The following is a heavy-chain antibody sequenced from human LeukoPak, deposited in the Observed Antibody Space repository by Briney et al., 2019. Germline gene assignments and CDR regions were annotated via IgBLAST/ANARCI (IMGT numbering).Heavy chain of an antibody. CDR1: GFDFDDYA. D-gene: IGHD3-22*01. V-gene: IGHV3-9*01. CDR3: AKAGGSGYYNDAFDI. Sequence: PGRSLRLSCAASGFDFDDYAMHWVRQAPGKGLEWVSSISWNSDTIYYADSVKGRFTISRDNAKNSLYLQMNSLRAEDTALYYCAKAGGSGYYNDAFDIWGQGTMVTVSS. J-gene: IGHJ3*02. CDR2: ISWNSDTI.